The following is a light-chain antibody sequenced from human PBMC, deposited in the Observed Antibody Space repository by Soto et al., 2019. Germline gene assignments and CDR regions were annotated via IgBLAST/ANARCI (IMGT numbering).Light chain of an antibody. J-gene: IGKJ1*01. V-gene: IGKV3-20*01. CDR3: YQYDSSPWT. Sequence: EVVMTQSPGTLSLSPGEAATLSCRASQSVSCNYLAWYQQKPGQSPRLVIYDASSRATGIPDRFSGSGSGTDFTLTISRLEPEDFAVYFCYQYDSSPWTFGQGTKVDIK. CDR2: DAS. CDR1: QSVSCNY.